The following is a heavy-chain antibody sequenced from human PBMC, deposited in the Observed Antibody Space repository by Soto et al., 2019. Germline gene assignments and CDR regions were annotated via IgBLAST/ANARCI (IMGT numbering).Heavy chain of an antibody. V-gene: IGHV4-31*11. CDR1: GGSISSGGYS. D-gene: IGHD3-22*01. J-gene: IGHJ5*01. Sequence: SETLSLTCAVSGGSISSGGYSWSWIRQPPGKGLEWIGYMHYTGRTYNNPALRSRVVISLDTSKNQFSLKLNSVTAADTAEYFCVRYYFVTSGYSNWFDSWGQGTLVTVSS. CDR2: MHYTGRT. CDR3: VRYYFVTSGYSNWFDS.